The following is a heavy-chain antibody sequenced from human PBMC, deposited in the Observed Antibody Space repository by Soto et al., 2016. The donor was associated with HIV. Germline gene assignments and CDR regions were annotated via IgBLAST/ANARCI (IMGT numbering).Heavy chain of an antibody. CDR3: VRGYQFRGISYIFGY. V-gene: IGHV3-74*01. Sequence: EVQLVESGGGLVQPGGSLRLSCAASGFTFSSYWIHWVRQDPVKGLVWVSRISNDGSSTNYADSVKGRFTISRDNAKNTLYLQMNSLRAEDTAVYYCVRGYQFRGISYIFGYWGQGTLVTVSS. CDR2: ISNDGSST. J-gene: IGHJ4*02. CDR1: GFTFSSYW. D-gene: IGHD3-10*01.